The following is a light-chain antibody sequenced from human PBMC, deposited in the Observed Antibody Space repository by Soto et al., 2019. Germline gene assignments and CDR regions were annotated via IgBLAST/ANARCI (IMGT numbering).Light chain of an antibody. CDR1: QSVSSSY. CDR3: QQYGSSPEWT. V-gene: IGKV3-20*01. Sequence: EIVLTQSPGTLSLSLGERATFSCRASQSVSSSYLAWYQQKPGQAPRLLIYAASSRATGIPDRFSGSGSGTDFTLTISRLEPEDLAVYYCQQYGSSPEWTFGQGTKVDIK. CDR2: AAS. J-gene: IGKJ1*01.